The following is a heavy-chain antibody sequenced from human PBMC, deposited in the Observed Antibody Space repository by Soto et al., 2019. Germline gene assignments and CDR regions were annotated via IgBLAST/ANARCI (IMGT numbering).Heavy chain of an antibody. V-gene: IGHV1-69*01. Sequence: QVQLVQSGAEVKKPGSSVKVSCTASGGSLRNSVISWVRQAPAQRLEWMGGVIPILGTANYAQKFQGRVTMTADEATSTAYMALSSLSPDDTAVYYCASLGHPGHWGPGTLVIVSS. CDR2: VIPILGTA. CDR1: GGSLRNSV. J-gene: IGHJ4*02. CDR3: ASLGHPGH.